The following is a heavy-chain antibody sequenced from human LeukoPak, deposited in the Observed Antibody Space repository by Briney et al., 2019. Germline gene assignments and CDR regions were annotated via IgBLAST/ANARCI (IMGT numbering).Heavy chain of an antibody. D-gene: IGHD1-26*01. CDR1: GFSFSSYN. J-gene: IGHJ6*03. Sequence: PGGSLRLSCAASGFSFSSYNMNWVRQAPGKGLEWVSSITTSSTYTFYADSVKGRFTISRDNAKNSLYLQMNSLRAEDTAVYYCARDPYSGSYGDSYYYYMDVWGKGTTVTISS. CDR3: ARDPYSGSYGDSYYYYMDV. V-gene: IGHV3-21*01. CDR2: ITTSSTYT.